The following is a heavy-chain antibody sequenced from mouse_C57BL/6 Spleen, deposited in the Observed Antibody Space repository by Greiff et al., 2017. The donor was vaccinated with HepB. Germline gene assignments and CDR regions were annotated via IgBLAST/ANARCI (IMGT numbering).Heavy chain of an antibody. V-gene: IGHV1-22*01. Sequence: VQLKESGPELVKPGASVKMSCKASGYTFTDYNMHWVKQSHGKSLEWIGYINPNNGGTSYNQKFKGKATLTVNKSSSTAYMELRSLTSEDSAVYYCARTDYYDYPWFAYWGQGTLVTVSA. CDR2: INPNNGGT. CDR3: ARTDYYDYPWFAY. J-gene: IGHJ3*01. D-gene: IGHD2-4*01. CDR1: GYTFTDYN.